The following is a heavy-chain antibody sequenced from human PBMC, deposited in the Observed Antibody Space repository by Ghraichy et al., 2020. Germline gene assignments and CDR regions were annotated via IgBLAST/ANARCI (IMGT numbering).Heavy chain of an antibody. J-gene: IGHJ1*01. Sequence: ASVKVSCKVSGYTLTELSMHWVRQAPGKGLEWMGGFDPEDGETIYAQKFQGRVTMTEDTSTDTAYMELSSLRSEDTAVYYCATVEDETVVPAAPYSSSWYGYFQHWGQGTLVTVSS. CDR3: ATVEDETVVPAAPYSSSWYGYFQH. V-gene: IGHV1-24*01. CDR1: GYTLTELS. D-gene: IGHD6-13*01. CDR2: FDPEDGET.